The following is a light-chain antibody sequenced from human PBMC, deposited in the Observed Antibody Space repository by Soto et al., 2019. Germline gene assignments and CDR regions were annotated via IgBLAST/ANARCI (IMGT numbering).Light chain of an antibody. CDR1: QTISSN. J-gene: IGKJ1*01. CDR3: QQYNNWPLT. CDR2: GAS. Sequence: DILMTQSPATLSVSPGEGATLSCRASQTISSNLAWYQQKPGQVPRLLMYGASTRATGITARFSGSVSGTEFTLTISSLQSEDCAVYYCQQYNNWPLTFGQGTKVEIK. V-gene: IGKV3-15*01.